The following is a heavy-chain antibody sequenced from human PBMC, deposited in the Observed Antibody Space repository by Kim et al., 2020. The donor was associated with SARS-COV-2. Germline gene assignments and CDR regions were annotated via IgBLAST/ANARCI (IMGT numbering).Heavy chain of an antibody. Sequence: GGSLRLSCAASGFTFSYYNMNWIRQAPGKGLEWVSYINSHGSVIYYADSVKGRFTMSRDNAENSLFLQMSSLRAEDTAVYYCARDDCGNDLFDYWGQGTLVTVSS. J-gene: IGHJ4*02. CDR1: GFTFSYYN. V-gene: IGHV3-11*01. CDR2: INSHGSVI. D-gene: IGHD4-4*01. CDR3: ARDDCGNDLFDY.